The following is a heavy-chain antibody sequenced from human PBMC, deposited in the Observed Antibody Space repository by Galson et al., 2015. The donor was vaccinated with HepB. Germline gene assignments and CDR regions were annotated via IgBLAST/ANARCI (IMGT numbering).Heavy chain of an antibody. CDR1: GSTFTSYA. V-gene: IGHV1-3*01. CDR2: VNAGNGNT. CDR3: ASTYYYDSSGYSHYYYGMDV. D-gene: IGHD3-22*01. J-gene: IGHJ6*02. Sequence: SVKVSCKASGSTFTSYAMHWVRQAPGQRLEWMGWVNAGNGNTKYSQKFQGRVTITRDTSASTAYMELSSLRSEDTAVYYCASTYYYDSSGYSHYYYGMDVWGQGTTVTVSS.